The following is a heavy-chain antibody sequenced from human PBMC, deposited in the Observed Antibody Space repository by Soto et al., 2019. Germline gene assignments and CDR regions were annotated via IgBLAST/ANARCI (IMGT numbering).Heavy chain of an antibody. CDR1: GFTFSSYW. J-gene: IGHJ4*02. Sequence: EVQLVESGGGLVQPGGSLRLSCAASGFTFSSYWMHWVRQAPGKGLVWVSRINSDGSNTINADSVKGRFTMSRDNAKNTLYLQMNSLRAEDAAVYYCARIGSGTYFRSIDYWGQGTMVTVSS. D-gene: IGHD1-26*01. V-gene: IGHV3-74*01. CDR3: ARIGSGTYFRSIDY. CDR2: INSDGSNT.